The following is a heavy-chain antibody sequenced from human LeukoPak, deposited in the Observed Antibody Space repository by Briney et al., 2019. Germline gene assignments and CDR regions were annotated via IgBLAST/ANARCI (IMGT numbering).Heavy chain of an antibody. V-gene: IGHV3-66*01. J-gene: IGHJ6*02. Sequence: PGGSLRLSCAASGFTVSSNYMSWVRQAPGKGLEWVSAMYSGGSTYFAGSVKGRFTISRDNYKSRLYLQMNSVRAEETAVYYCFSPGYGAYLRGMDGWGQRTTVTAS. CDR1: GFTVSSNY. CDR3: FSPGYGAYLRGMDG. CDR2: MYSGGST. D-gene: IGHD4-17*01.